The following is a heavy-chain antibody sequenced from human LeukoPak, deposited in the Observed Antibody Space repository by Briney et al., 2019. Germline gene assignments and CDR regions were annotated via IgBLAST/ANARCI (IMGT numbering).Heavy chain of an antibody. D-gene: IGHD3-10*01. J-gene: IGHJ5*02. CDR1: GGSISSYY. V-gene: IGHV4-38-2*02. CDR2: IYHSGST. Sequence: SETLSLTCTVSGGSISSYYWGWIRQPPGKGLEWIGSIYHSGSTYYNPSLKSRVTISVDTSKNQFSLKLSSVTAADTAVYYCARDVRASYGSGSYYSHNWFDPWGQGTLVTVSS. CDR3: ARDVRASYGSGSYYSHNWFDP.